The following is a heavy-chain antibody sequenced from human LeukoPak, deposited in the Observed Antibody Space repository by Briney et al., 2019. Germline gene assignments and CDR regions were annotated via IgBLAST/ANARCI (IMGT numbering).Heavy chain of an antibody. Sequence: SVKVSCKASGGTFSSYTISWVRQAPGQGLEWMGRIIPILGIANYAQKFQGRVTITADKSTSTAYMELGSLRSEDTAVYYCARGMRGVIRSFDYWGQGTLVTVSS. CDR2: IIPILGIA. D-gene: IGHD3-10*01. CDR3: ARGMRGVIRSFDY. J-gene: IGHJ4*02. CDR1: GGTFSSYT. V-gene: IGHV1-69*02.